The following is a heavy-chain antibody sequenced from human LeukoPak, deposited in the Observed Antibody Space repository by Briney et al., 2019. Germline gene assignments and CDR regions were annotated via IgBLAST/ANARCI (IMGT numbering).Heavy chain of an antibody. CDR2: INHSGST. Sequence: SETLSLTCALYGGSLSGYYWRWIRQPPRERLEWIGEINHSGSTNYNPSLKSRVTISVDTSKNQFSLKLSSVTAADTGVNYCAKGLSYGMDVWGRGTTVTVSS. J-gene: IGHJ6*02. V-gene: IGHV4-34*01. CDR1: GGSLSGYY. CDR3: AKGLSYGMDV. D-gene: IGHD3-16*01.